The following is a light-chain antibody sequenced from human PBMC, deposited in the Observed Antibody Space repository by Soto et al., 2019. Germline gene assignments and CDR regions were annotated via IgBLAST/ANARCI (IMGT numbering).Light chain of an antibody. Sequence: DIQMTQSPSTLSASVGDRVTITCRDSQSISDWLAWYQQKPGKAPKLLIYKASGLESGVPSRFSGSGSGTEFTLTITSLQPDDFATYYCQQYNTYPITFGQGTRLEIK. CDR1: QSISDW. CDR2: KAS. CDR3: QQYNTYPIT. V-gene: IGKV1-5*03. J-gene: IGKJ5*01.